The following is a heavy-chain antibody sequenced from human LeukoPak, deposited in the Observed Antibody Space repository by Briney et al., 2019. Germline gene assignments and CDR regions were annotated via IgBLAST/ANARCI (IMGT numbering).Heavy chain of an antibody. CDR2: ISGDGGST. CDR1: GFTFDDYA. J-gene: IGHJ4*02. D-gene: IGHD6-13*01. V-gene: IGHV3-43*02. Sequence: PGGSLRLSCAASGFTFDDYAMHWVRQAPGKGLEWVSLISGDGGSTYYADSVKGRFTISRHNSKNSLYLQMNSLRTEDTALYYCAKDGALAAAGPWYYFDYWGQGTLVTVSS. CDR3: AKDGALAAAGPWYYFDY.